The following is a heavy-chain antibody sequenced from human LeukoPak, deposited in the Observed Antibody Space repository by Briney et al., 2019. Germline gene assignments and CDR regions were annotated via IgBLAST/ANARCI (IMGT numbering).Heavy chain of an antibody. CDR1: GFNFRNYW. D-gene: IGHD1-1*01. Sequence: GGSLRLSCAASGFNFRNYWMHWVRQAPGKGLVWVSRINSDGSSTSYADSVKGRFTISRDNAENTLYLQINSLRAEDAAVYYCATDEAATGRLDYWGQGTLVTDSS. J-gene: IGHJ4*02. V-gene: IGHV3-74*01. CDR2: INSDGSST. CDR3: ATDEAATGRLDY.